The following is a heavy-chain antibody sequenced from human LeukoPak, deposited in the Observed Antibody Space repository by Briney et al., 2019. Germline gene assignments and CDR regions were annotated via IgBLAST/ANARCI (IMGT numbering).Heavy chain of an antibody. CDR1: DGSISIYY. D-gene: IGHD3-10*01. J-gene: IGHJ4*02. CDR2: VYSSGST. V-gene: IGHV4-4*08. CDR3: VRDRELTY. Sequence: SETLSLTCTVSDGSISIYYWSWIRQPPGKGLEWIGYVYSSGSTNYSPSLKGRATISADTSKSQFSLKLTSVTAADTAVYYCVRDRELTYWGQGILVTVSS.